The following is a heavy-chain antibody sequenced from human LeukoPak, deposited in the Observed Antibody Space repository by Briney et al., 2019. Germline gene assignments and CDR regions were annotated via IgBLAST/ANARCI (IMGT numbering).Heavy chain of an antibody. V-gene: IGHV5-10-1*01. CDR2: IDPSDSYT. CDR3: AKWGAGGDFDV. J-gene: IGHJ3*01. D-gene: IGHD3-16*01. CDR1: GSSFTTYW. Sequence: GASLQISCKGSGSSFTTYWISWVRQLPGKGLEWMGRIDPSDSYTNYSPSFQGHVTISADTSISTAYLKWSSLKASDTAMYYCAKWGAGGDFDVWGQGTMVTVSS.